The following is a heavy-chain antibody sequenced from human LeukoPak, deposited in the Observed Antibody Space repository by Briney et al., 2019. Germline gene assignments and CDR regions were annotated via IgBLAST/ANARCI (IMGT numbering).Heavy chain of an antibody. J-gene: IGHJ3*02. Sequence: GGSLRLSCAASGFTFSSYSMNWVRQAPGKGLEWVSSISSNSSYIYYADSVKGRFTISRDNAKNSLYLQMNSLRAEDTAVYYCARGGIAARPGDAFDIWGQGTMVTVSS. CDR1: GFTFSSYS. CDR3: ARGGIAARPGDAFDI. D-gene: IGHD6-6*01. CDR2: ISSNSSYI. V-gene: IGHV3-21*01.